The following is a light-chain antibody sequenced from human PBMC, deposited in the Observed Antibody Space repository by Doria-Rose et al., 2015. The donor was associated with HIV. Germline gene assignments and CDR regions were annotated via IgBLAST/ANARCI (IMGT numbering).Light chain of an antibody. CDR1: QSVLYSSNNKNY. J-gene: IGKJ1*01. CDR3: QQYYSTLRT. V-gene: IGKV4-1*01. CDR2: WAS. Sequence: EIVLTQSPDSLAVSLGERATINCKSSQSVLYSSNNKNYLAWYQQKTGQPPKLLIYWASTRESGVPDRFSGSGSGTDFTLTISSLQAEDVAVYYCQQYYSTLRTFGQGTKVEIK.